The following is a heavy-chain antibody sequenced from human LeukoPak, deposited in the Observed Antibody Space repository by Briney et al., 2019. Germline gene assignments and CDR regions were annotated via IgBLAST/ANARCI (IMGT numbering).Heavy chain of an antibody. Sequence: ASVKVSCKFSGYTLTELSMHWVRQAPGKGLEWMGGFDPEDGETIYAQKFQGRVTMTEDTSTDTAYMELSSLRSEDTAVYYCATDTGYSSSWLNYYYYGMDVWGQGTTVTVSS. D-gene: IGHD6-13*01. J-gene: IGHJ6*02. CDR2: FDPEDGET. CDR1: GYTLTELS. V-gene: IGHV1-24*01. CDR3: ATDTGYSSSWLNYYYYGMDV.